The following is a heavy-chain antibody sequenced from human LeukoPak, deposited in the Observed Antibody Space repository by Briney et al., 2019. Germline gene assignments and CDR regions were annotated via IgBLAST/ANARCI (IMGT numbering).Heavy chain of an antibody. CDR2: ISYDGSNK. D-gene: IGHD6-13*01. Sequence: PGGSLRLSCAASGFTFSSYAMHWVRQAPGKGLEWVAVISYDGSNKYYADSVKGRFTISRDNSKNTLYLQMNSLRAEDTAVYYCARDSSSLNYYYMDVWGKGTTVTVSS. CDR3: ARDSSSLNYYYMDV. J-gene: IGHJ6*03. V-gene: IGHV3-30-3*01. CDR1: GFTFSSYA.